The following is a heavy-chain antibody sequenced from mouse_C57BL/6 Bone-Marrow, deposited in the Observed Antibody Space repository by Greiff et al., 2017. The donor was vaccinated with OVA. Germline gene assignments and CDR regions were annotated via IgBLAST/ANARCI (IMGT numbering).Heavy chain of an antibody. D-gene: IGHD1-1*01. CDR1: GYTFTSYD. Sequence: QVQLKESGPELVKPGASVKLSCKASGYTFTSYDINWVKQRPGQGLEWIGWIYPRDGSTKYNEKFKGKATLTVDTSSSTAYMELHSLTSEDSAVFFCAPPIYYYGSSPFAHWGQGTLGTVSA. V-gene: IGHV1-85*01. J-gene: IGHJ3*01. CDR3: APPIYYYGSSPFAH. CDR2: IYPRDGST.